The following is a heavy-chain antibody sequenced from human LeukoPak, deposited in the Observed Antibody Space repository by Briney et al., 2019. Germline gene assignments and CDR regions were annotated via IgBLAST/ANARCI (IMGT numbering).Heavy chain of an antibody. CDR2: ISAYNGNT. D-gene: IGHD6-19*01. Sequence: GASVKVSCKASGYTFTSYGISWVRQAPAQGLDWMGWISAYNGNTNYAQKLQGRVTMTTDTSTSKAYMELRSLRSDDTAVYYCARDLLGAVAGKGGFDYWGQGTLVTVSS. V-gene: IGHV1-18*01. CDR1: GYTFTSYG. CDR3: ARDLLGAVAGKGGFDY. J-gene: IGHJ4*02.